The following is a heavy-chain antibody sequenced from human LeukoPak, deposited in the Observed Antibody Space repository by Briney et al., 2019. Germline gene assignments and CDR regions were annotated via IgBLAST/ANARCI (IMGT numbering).Heavy chain of an antibody. V-gene: IGHV3-74*01. D-gene: IGHD3-16*01. Sequence: GGSLRLSCAASGFTFSSYWMHWVRQAPGKGLVWVSRINSDGSSTSYADSVKGRFTISRDNAKNTLYLQMNSLRAEDTAVYYCVRVRWGVAAYYFDYWGQGTLVTVSS. J-gene: IGHJ4*02. CDR2: INSDGSST. CDR1: GFTFSSYW. CDR3: VRVRWGVAAYYFDY.